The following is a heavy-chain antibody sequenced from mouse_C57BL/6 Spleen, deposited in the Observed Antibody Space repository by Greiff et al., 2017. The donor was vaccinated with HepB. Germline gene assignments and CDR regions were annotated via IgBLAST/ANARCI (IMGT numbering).Heavy chain of an antibody. Sequence: QVQLQQSGAELARPWASVKLSCKASGYTFTSYGISWVKQRTGQGLEWIVEIYPRSGNTYYNEKFKGKATLTADKSSSTAYMELRSLTSEDSAVYCCARRNDYDDYAMDYWGQGTSVTVSS. J-gene: IGHJ4*01. CDR1: GYTFTSYG. D-gene: IGHD2-4*01. V-gene: IGHV1-81*01. CDR3: ARRNDYDDYAMDY. CDR2: IYPRSGNT.